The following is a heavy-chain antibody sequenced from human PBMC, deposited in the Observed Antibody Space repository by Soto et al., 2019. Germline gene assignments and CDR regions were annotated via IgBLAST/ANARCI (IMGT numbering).Heavy chain of an antibody. Sequence: GGSLRLSCAASGFTFSSYGMHWVRQAPGKGLEWVAVIWYDGSNKYCADSVKGRFTISRDNSKNTLYLQMNSLRAEDTAVYYCARDRWLVWGYYYYGMDVWGQGTTVTVSS. J-gene: IGHJ6*02. CDR3: ARDRWLVWGYYYYGMDV. CDR2: IWYDGSNK. V-gene: IGHV3-33*01. CDR1: GFTFSSYG. D-gene: IGHD6-19*01.